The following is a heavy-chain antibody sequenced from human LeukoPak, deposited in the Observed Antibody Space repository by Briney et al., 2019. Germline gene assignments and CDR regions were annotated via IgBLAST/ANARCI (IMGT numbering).Heavy chain of an antibody. CDR3: ARGPAESTSSDY. D-gene: IGHD2-2*01. V-gene: IGHV1-8*01. CDR2: MKPSSGNT. CDR1: GYTFTSYD. J-gene: IGHJ4*02. Sequence: GASVKVSCKASGYTFTSYDINWVRQATGQGLEWMGWMKPSSGNTGYAQKFQGRVTMTRNTSISTAYMELSSLRSEDTAVYYCARGPAESTSSDYWGQGTLVTVSS.